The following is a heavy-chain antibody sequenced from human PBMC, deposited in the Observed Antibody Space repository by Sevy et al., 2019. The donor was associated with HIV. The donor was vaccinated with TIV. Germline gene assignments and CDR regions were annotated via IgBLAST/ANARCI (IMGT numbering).Heavy chain of an antibody. CDR3: GGGGWFGEPAEYYFDY. CDR1: GYTFSGYY. Sequence: ASVKVSCKASGYTFSGYYMHWVRQAPGQGLEWMGWINPNTGGTNYGQKFQGRVTLTGQTSIRAVYMELRRLRHDDTAVYYCGGGGWFGEPAEYYFDYWGQGTLVTVSS. V-gene: IGHV1-2*02. D-gene: IGHD3-10*01. J-gene: IGHJ4*02. CDR2: INPNTGGT.